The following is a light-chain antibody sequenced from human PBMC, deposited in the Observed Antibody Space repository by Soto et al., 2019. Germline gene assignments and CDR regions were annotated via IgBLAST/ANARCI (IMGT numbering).Light chain of an antibody. V-gene: IGLV2-14*01. CDR1: SSDVGGYNY. CDR3: SSYTSSSTGV. CDR2: DVS. Sequence: QSALTQPASVSGSPGQSITISCTGTSSDVGGYNYVSWYQQHPGKAPKLMIYDVSNRPSGFSNRFSGSKSGNTASLTISGLQAEDEADYYCSSYTSSSTGVFGTGTKVPVL. J-gene: IGLJ1*01.